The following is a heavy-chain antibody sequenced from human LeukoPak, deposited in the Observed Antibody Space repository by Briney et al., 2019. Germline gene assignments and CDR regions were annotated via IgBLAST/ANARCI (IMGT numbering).Heavy chain of an antibody. V-gene: IGHV1-2*02. Sequence: VSVKVSCKASGYTFTGHYILWVRQAPGQGLEWMGWIRPNNGDTKYAQNFQGRVTMTRDTSITTTYMEVSGLESDDTAVYYCSRREGSLLGIDLRGHRPLHT. D-gene: IGHD1-26*01. CDR1: GYTFTGHY. CDR3: SRREGSLLGIDL. CDR2: IRPNNGDT. J-gene: IGHJ5*02.